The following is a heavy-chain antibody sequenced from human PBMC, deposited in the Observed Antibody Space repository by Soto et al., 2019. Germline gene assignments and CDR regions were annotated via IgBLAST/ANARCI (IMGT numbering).Heavy chain of an antibody. CDR2: ISAYNGNT. Sequence: ASVKVSCKASGYTFTSYGISWVRQAPGQGLEWMGWISAYNGNTNYAQKLQGRVTMTTDTSTSTAYMELRSLRSDDTAVYYCARMRVEYSSSSPYYYYGMDVWGQGTTVTVSS. D-gene: IGHD6-6*01. V-gene: IGHV1-18*01. CDR3: ARMRVEYSSSSPYYYYGMDV. J-gene: IGHJ6*02. CDR1: GYTFTSYG.